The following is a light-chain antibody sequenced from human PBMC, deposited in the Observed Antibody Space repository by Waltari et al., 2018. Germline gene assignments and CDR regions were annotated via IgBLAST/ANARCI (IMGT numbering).Light chain of an antibody. CDR3: QSYDSSNQV. CDR2: GDN. CDR1: SGSIASNY. Sequence: NFMLTQPHSVSESPGKTVTISCTGSSGSIASNYVQWYQQRPGSAPTTVIYGDNQRPSGVPVRFSGSIDSSSNAASPTISGLKTEDEGDYYCQSYDSSNQVFGGGTKLTVL. J-gene: IGLJ2*01. V-gene: IGLV6-57*02.